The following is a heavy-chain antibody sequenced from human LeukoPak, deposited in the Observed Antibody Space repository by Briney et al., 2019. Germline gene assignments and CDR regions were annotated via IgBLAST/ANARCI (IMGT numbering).Heavy chain of an antibody. V-gene: IGHV4-34*01. Sequence: SETLSLTCAVYGVSFSGYYWSWIRQPPGKGLEWIGEINHSGSTNYNPSLKSRVTISVDTSKNQFSLKLSSVTAADTAVYYCARTRGYSYGCLDYWGQGTLVTVSS. D-gene: IGHD5-18*01. CDR3: ARTRGYSYGCLDY. J-gene: IGHJ4*02. CDR1: GVSFSGYY. CDR2: INHSGST.